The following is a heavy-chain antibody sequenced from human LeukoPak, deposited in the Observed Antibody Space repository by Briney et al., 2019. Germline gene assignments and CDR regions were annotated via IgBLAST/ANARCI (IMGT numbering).Heavy chain of an antibody. D-gene: IGHD2-2*01. CDR3: ARGADPYIVVVPAATGY. V-gene: IGHV1-2*02. J-gene: IGHJ4*02. CDR2: INPNSGGT. CDR1: GYTFTGYY. Sequence: ASVKVSCKASGYTFTGYYMHWVRQAPGQGLEWMGWINPNSGGTNYAQKFRGRVTMTRDTSISTAYMELSRLRSDDTAVYYCARGADPYIVVVPAATGYWGRGTLVTVSS.